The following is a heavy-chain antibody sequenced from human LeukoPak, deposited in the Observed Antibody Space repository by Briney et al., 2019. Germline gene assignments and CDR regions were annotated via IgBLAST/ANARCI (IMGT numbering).Heavy chain of an antibody. J-gene: IGHJ4*02. CDR3: ARGGGSYDLDY. CDR1: GGSISIYY. D-gene: IGHD1-26*01. Sequence: SETLSLTCTVSGGSISIYYWSWIRQPPGKGLEWIGCIYYSGSTNYNPSLKSRVTISVDTSKNQFSLKQSSVSAGDTAVYYCARGGGSYDLDYWGQGTLVTVSS. CDR2: IYYSGST. V-gene: IGHV4-59*01.